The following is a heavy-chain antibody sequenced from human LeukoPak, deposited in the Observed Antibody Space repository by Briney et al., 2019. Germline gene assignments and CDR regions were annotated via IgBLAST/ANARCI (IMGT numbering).Heavy chain of an antibody. D-gene: IGHD6-13*01. Sequence: GGSLRLSCTASGFTFSSYAMHWVRQAPGKGLEWAAVISYDGSNKYYADSVKGRFTISRDNSKNTLYLQMNSLRAEDTAVYYCAREGSSSWPYYYYYYYMDVWGKGTTVTVSS. J-gene: IGHJ6*03. CDR1: GFTFSSYA. CDR3: AREGSSSWPYYYYYYYMDV. V-gene: IGHV3-30*01. CDR2: ISYDGSNK.